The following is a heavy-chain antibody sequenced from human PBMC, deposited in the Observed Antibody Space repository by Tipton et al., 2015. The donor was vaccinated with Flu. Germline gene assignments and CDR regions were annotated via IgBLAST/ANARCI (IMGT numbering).Heavy chain of an antibody. J-gene: IGHJ4*02. CDR2: IKQDGSEK. Sequence: SLRLSCVASGFTFRSYWMTWVRQAPGKGLEWVANIKQDGSEKYYVGSVKGRFTISRDNAKSSLYLQMNSLRAEDTAVYYCARAGQQLIREDFDYWGQGTLVTVSS. D-gene: IGHD6-13*01. CDR1: GFTFRSYW. V-gene: IGHV3-7*01. CDR3: ARAGQQLIREDFDY.